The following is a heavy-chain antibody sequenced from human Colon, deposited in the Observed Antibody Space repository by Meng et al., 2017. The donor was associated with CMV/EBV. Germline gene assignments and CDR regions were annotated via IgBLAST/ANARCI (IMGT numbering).Heavy chain of an antibody. Sequence: SETLSLTCSVSGGSVNSGSFHWTWIRQSPGKGLEWIGYIYHTGSTDFNPALKSRLTMSVDTSKNQFSLTLTSVTTADTGVYYCGRHGPLVPAAMSYYYSIDVWGQGTTVTVSS. J-gene: IGHJ6*02. CDR1: GGSVNSGSFH. V-gene: IGHV4-61*01. D-gene: IGHD2-2*01. CDR2: IYHTGST. CDR3: GRHGPLVPAAMSYYYSIDV.